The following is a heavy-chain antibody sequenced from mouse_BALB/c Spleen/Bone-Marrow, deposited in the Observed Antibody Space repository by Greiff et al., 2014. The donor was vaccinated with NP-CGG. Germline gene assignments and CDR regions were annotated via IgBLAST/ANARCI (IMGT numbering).Heavy chain of an antibody. Sequence: DVQLQESGTVLARPGASVKMSCKASGYTFTSYWMHWVKQRPGQGLEWIGTIYPGNSDTPYNQKFKGKAKLTAVTSTSTAYMELSSLTNEDSAVYYCTTLARNYFDYWGQGTTLTVSS. J-gene: IGHJ2*01. CDR3: TTLARNYFDY. V-gene: IGHV1-5*01. CDR1: GYTFTSYW. CDR2: IYPGNSDT.